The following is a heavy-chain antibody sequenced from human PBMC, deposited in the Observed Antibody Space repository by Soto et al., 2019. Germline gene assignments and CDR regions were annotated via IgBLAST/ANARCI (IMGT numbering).Heavy chain of an antibody. Sequence: PSETLSLTCTVSGDSITSSSSYWDWIRQSPGGGLEWIGAIYYTGTTYYNPSLKSRVTVSVDTSQNQFSLKLTSVTAADTAVYYWARPPNGPVAGDSGGQGPRFTVSS. CDR3: ARPPNGPVAGDS. CDR1: GDSITSSSSY. V-gene: IGHV4-39*01. D-gene: IGHD6-19*01. J-gene: IGHJ5*01. CDR2: IYYTGTT.